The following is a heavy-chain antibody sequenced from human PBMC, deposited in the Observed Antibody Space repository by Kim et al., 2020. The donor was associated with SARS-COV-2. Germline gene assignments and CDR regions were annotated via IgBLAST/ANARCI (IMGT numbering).Heavy chain of an antibody. CDR2: ISSSSSTV. CDR1: GFTFSSYS. Sequence: GGSLRLSCAASGFTFSSYSMNWVRQAPGKGLEWISYISSSSSTVYYADSVRGRFTISRDNAKNSLYLQMNSLRAEDTAVYYCARDLMVISITAASVSDYWGQGTLVTVSS. V-gene: IGHV3-48*04. D-gene: IGHD6-13*01. J-gene: IGHJ4*02. CDR3: ARDLMVISITAASVSDY.